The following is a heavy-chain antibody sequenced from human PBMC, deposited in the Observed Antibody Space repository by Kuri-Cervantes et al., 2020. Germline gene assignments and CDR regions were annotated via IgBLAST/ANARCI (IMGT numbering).Heavy chain of an antibody. D-gene: IGHD3-10*01. CDR1: GFTFGDYA. V-gene: IGHV3-48*02. Sequence: GGSLRLSCTASGFTFGDYAMNWVRQAPGKGLGWVSYISSSSSTIYYADSVKGRFTISRDNAKNSLYLQMNSLRDEDTAVYYCARGGGFASGSSPLYYYYGMDVWGQGTTVTVSS. J-gene: IGHJ6*02. CDR3: ARGGGFASGSSPLYYYYGMDV. CDR2: ISSSSSTI.